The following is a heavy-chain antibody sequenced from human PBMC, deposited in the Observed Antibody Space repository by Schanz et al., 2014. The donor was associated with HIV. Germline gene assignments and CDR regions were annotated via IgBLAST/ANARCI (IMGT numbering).Heavy chain of an antibody. CDR3: ARGASVAARGWFDP. CDR1: GYTFTGHY. CDR2: INPNSGAT. Sequence: QVQLVQSGAEVKKPGTSVKVSCKTSGYTFTGHYMHWIRQAPGQGLEWMGWINPNSGATQYAQKFQDRVTMTREKSISTVYMGLTSLTPDDTAVYFCARGASVAARGWFDPWGQGTLVTVSS. D-gene: IGHD3-10*01. V-gene: IGHV1-2*02. J-gene: IGHJ5*02.